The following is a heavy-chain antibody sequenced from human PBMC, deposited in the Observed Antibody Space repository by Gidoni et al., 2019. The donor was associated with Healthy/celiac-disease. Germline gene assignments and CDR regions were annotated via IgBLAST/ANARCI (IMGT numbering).Heavy chain of an antibody. CDR3: ARALMPYSSCFDY. J-gene: IGHJ4*02. CDR1: GYTFTCYY. D-gene: IGHD6-6*01. V-gene: IGHV1-2*02. CDR2: INPNSGGT. Sequence: QVQLVQSGAAVKKPGASVKVSCKASGYTFTCYYMHWVRQAPGQGLEWMGWINPNSGGTNYAQKFQGRVTMTRDTSISTAYMELSRLRSDDTAVYYCARALMPYSSCFDYWGQGTLVTVSS.